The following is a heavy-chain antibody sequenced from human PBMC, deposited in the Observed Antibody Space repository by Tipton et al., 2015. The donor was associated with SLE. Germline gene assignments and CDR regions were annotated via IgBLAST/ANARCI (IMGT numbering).Heavy chain of an antibody. D-gene: IGHD2-2*02. Sequence: QSGPEVKKPGSSVKVSCKASGGTFSNYAISWVRQAPGQGLEWMGGIVPVFGTTTFARKFQGRVMITADESTNTAYMDLSSLRFEDTAVYYCARDGGYCSTTSCYKARYYGMDVWGQGTTVTVSS. J-gene: IGHJ6*02. V-gene: IGHV1-69*01. CDR1: GGTFSNYA. CDR3: ARDGGYCSTTSCYKARYYGMDV. CDR2: IVPVFGTT.